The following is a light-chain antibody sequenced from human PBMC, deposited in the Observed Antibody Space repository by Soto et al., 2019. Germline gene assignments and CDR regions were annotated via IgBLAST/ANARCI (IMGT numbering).Light chain of an antibody. CDR2: EVN. V-gene: IGLV2-14*02. CDR3: SSYTSSSTRV. J-gene: IGLJ2*01. Sequence: QSVLTQPASVSGSPGQSITISCTGTSSDFGNYNLVSWYQQHPGKVPKLILFEVNKRPSGVSGRFSGSKSGNTASLTISGLQAEDEADYYCSSYTSSSTRVFDGGTKLTVL. CDR1: SSDFGNYNL.